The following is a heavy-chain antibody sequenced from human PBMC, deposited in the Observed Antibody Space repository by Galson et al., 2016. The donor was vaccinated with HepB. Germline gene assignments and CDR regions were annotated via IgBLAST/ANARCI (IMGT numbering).Heavy chain of an antibody. CDR1: GGSISSGDFY. D-gene: IGHD2-15*01. J-gene: IGHJ6*03. CDR2: IYTSGNT. V-gene: IGHV4-61*02. Sequence: TLSLTCTVSGGSISSGDFYWSWIRQPAGKGLECIGRIYTSGNTNYNPSLKSRVTISIDASKNQFSLKLNSVTASHTAVYYCAGCLGSGGRCYYYYYMDVWGKGTTVTVSS. CDR3: AGCLGSGGRCYYYYYMDV.